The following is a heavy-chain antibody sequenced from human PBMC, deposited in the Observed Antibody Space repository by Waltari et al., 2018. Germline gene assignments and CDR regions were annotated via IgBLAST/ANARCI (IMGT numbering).Heavy chain of an antibody. CDR2: IIPVFRTT. D-gene: IGHD2-2*02. V-gene: IGHV1-69*01. CDR3: ARDGDCSTTSCYNGDAFDV. J-gene: IGHJ3*01. Sequence: ISWVRQAPGQGLEWMGGIIPVFRTTNYAQKFQGRVTITADESSSTAYMELSSLRSEDTAVYYCARDGDCSTTSCYNGDAFDVWGRGTMVTVSS.